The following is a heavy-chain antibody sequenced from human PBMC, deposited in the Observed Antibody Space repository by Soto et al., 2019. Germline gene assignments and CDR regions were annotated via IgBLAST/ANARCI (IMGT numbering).Heavy chain of an antibody. D-gene: IGHD5-18*01. CDR1: GYSFTSYW. V-gene: IGHV5-51*01. CDR2: IYPGDSDT. Sequence: GESLKISCKGSGYSFTSYWIGWVRQMPGKGLEWMGIIYPGDSDTRYSPSFQGQVTISADRSIGTAYLQWSSLKASDTAMYYCARPRGYSYGKYYFDYWGQGTLVTVSS. J-gene: IGHJ4*02. CDR3: ARPRGYSYGKYYFDY.